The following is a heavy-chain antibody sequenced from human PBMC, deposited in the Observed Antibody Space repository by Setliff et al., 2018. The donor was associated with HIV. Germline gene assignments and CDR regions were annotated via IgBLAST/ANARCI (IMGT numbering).Heavy chain of an antibody. Sequence: ASVKVSCKAFGYSFTSYFLHWVRQAPGQGLEWLGIIDPNGGATNNAQKLQGRLTVTTDTSTSTLYMELSNLRADDTAVYYCARAGGGATDQAFDIWGQGTMVTVSS. CDR2: IDPNGGAT. D-gene: IGHD2-2*01. V-gene: IGHV1-46*01. CDR1: GYSFTSYF. CDR3: ARAGGGATDQAFDI. J-gene: IGHJ3*02.